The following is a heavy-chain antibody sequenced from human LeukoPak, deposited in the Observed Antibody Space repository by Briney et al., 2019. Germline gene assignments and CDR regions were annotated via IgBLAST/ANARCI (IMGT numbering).Heavy chain of an antibody. D-gene: IGHD1-14*01. CDR3: AKYKGAALYYHYGLDV. V-gene: IGHV3-30*18. J-gene: IGHJ6*02. CDR1: GFTFRNFV. Sequence: GRSLRLSCAASGFTFRNFVMHWVRQAPGKGLEWVAGILNDGSNTDYADSVKGRFTVSRDNSENTLYLQMNSLRDEDTAVYYCAKYKGAALYYHYGLDVWGPGTTVIVSS. CDR2: ILNDGSNT.